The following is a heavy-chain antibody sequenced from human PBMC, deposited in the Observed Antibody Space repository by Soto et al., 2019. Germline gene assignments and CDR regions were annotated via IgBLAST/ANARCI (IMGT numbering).Heavy chain of an antibody. CDR3: ARKRSTGWYFDY. V-gene: IGHV4-34*01. CDR1: VGSFSGYY. D-gene: IGHD6-19*01. J-gene: IGHJ4*02. Sequence: SETLSLTCAVYVGSFSGYYWTWIRQPPGKGLEWIGEINHSGSTNYNPSLKSRVTISVDTSKNQFSLKLTSVTAADTAVYYCARKRSTGWYFDYWGQGTLVT. CDR2: INHSGST.